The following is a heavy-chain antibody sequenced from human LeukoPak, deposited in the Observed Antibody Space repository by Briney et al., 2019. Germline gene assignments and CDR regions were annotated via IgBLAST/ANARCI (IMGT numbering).Heavy chain of an antibody. V-gene: IGHV3-9*03. J-gene: IGHJ4*02. D-gene: IGHD1-26*01. Sequence: GRSLRLSCAASGFTFDDYAMHWVRQVPGKGLEWVSSISWNSGNIEYADSVKGRFTISRDNAKNSLYLQMNSLRDEDMALYYCAKAATTTYGRGVGYYFDYWGQGMLVTVSS. CDR2: ISWNSGNI. CDR1: GFTFDDYA. CDR3: AKAATTTYGRGVGYYFDY.